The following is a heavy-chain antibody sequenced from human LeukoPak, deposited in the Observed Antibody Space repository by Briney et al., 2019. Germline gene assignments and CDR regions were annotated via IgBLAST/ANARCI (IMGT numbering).Heavy chain of an antibody. D-gene: IGHD3-10*01. Sequence: GESLKISCKGSGYSFTSYWIAWVRQMPGKGLEWMGIIYPRDSDTTYSPSFQGQVTISADKSISTAYLQWSSLKASGTAMYYCARRYGSEEVDYWGQGTLVTVSS. CDR2: IYPRDSDT. V-gene: IGHV5-51*01. CDR3: ARRYGSEEVDY. J-gene: IGHJ4*02. CDR1: GYSFTSYW.